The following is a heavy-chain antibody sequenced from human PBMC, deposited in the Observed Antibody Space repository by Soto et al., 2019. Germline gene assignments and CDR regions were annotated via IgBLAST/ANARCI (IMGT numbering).Heavy chain of an antibody. CDR1: GFTFSSYA. D-gene: IGHD3-3*01. J-gene: IGHJ4*02. CDR3: ANNGGAYDCWSGYWRS. CDR2: ISGSGGST. Sequence: EVQLLESGGGLVQPGGSLRLSCAASGFTFSSYAMSWVRQAPGKGLEWVSAISGSGGSTYYADSVKGRFTISRDNSKNTLYLQMNSLRAEDTAVYYCANNGGAYDCWSGYWRSWGQGTLVTVSS. V-gene: IGHV3-23*01.